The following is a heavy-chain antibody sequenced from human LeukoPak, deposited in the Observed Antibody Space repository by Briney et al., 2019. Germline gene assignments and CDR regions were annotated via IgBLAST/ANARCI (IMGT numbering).Heavy chain of an antibody. Sequence: GGSLRLSCAASGFNFATHWMHWVRQAPGKGLFWVARINSDETRRNYADSVKGRFSISRDNAKNIVYLQMKSVRVDDTALYYCARETFGDEVFDLWGQGIQVTVSA. CDR2: INSDETRR. CDR1: GFNFATHW. D-gene: IGHD3-10*01. V-gene: IGHV3-74*01. J-gene: IGHJ5*02. CDR3: ARETFGDEVFDL.